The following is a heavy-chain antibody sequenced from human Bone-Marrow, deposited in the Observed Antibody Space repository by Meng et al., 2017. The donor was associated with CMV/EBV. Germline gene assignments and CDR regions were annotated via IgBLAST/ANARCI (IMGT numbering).Heavy chain of an antibody. CDR3: ARVIAVAGTAPFDY. CDR2: IHPNSGGT. Sequence: ASVKVSCKASGYTFTGYYIHWVRQAPGQGLEWMGWIHPNSGGTKSAQKFQGRVTMTSDTSISTAYMDLSSLRSDDTAVYYCARVIAVAGTAPFDYWGQGTLVSVSS. D-gene: IGHD6-19*01. J-gene: IGHJ4*02. V-gene: IGHV1-2*02. CDR1: GYTFTGYY.